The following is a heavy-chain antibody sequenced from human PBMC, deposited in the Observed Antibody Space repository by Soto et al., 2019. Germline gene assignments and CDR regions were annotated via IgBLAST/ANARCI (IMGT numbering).Heavy chain of an antibody. CDR1: GYTFTSYA. D-gene: IGHD3-22*01. CDR2: INAGNGNT. CDR3: ARGASQVVVDAFDI. V-gene: IGHV1-3*01. J-gene: IGHJ3*02. Sequence: ASVKVSCKASGYTFTSYAMHWVRQAPGQRLEWMGWINAGNGNTKYSQKFQGRVTITRDTSASTAYMELSSLRSEDTAVYYCARGASQVVVDAFDIWGQGTMVTVSS.